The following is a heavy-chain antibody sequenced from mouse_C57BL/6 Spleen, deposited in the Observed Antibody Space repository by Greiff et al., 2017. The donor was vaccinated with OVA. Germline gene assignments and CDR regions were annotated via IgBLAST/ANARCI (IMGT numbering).Heavy chain of an antibody. CDR1: GYTFTSYW. V-gene: IGHV1-69*01. Sequence: VQLQQPGAELVMPGASVKLSCKASGYTFTSYWMHWVKQRPGQGLEWIGEIDPSDSYTNYNQKFKGKSTLTVDKSSSTAYLQLSSLTSEDSAVXYCARRGGSSPMDYWRQGTSLTVSS. CDR3: ARRGGSSPMDY. CDR2: IDPSDSYT. D-gene: IGHD1-1*01. J-gene: IGHJ4*01.